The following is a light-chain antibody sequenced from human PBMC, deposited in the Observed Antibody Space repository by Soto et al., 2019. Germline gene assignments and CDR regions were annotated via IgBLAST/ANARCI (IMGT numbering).Light chain of an antibody. V-gene: IGKV1-5*03. CDR3: QQYHSYPLT. Sequence: DIQMTQSPSTLSASVGERVTITCRASQSISAWLAWYQQKPGKAPKLLIYKASNVESGVPSRFSGSRSGTEFSLTIIILQPNDFATDYCQQYHSYPLTFGQGKRLEIK. CDR2: KAS. J-gene: IGKJ5*01. CDR1: QSISAW.